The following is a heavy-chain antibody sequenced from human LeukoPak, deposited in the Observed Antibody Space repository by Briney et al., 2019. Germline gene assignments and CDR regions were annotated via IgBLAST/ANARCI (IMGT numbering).Heavy chain of an antibody. J-gene: IGHJ4*02. CDR1: GGTFSSYA. Sequence: SVKLSCKASGGTFSSYAISWVRQAPGQGLEWMGGIIPIFGTANYAQKFQGRVTITTDESTSTAYMELSSLRTEDTAVYYCAREIAAAGLLDYWGQGTLVTVSS. V-gene: IGHV1-69*05. CDR2: IIPIFGTA. D-gene: IGHD6-13*01. CDR3: AREIAAAGLLDY.